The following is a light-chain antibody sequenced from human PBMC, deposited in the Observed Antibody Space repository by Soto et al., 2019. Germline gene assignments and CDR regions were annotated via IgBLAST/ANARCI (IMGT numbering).Light chain of an antibody. CDR3: AAWDDNLRSVV. CDR1: SPNIGSNY. CDR2: RNN. J-gene: IGLJ2*01. V-gene: IGLV1-47*01. Sequence: QSALTQAPSASGAPGQRVFISCSGSSPNIGSNYVYWYQQFPGTAPKLLILRNNQRPSGVPDRFSASKSGTSASLAISGLRSEDEADYHCAAWDDNLRSVVFGGGTKLTVL.